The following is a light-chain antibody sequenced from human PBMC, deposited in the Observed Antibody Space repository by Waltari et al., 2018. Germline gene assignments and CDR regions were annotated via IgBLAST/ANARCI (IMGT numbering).Light chain of an antibody. Sequence: QSVLTQPPSVSAAPGQRVTISCPGCGSNIWNHYLSWYRQFPGSAPKLLIYENTGRPSGIPGRFSGSKSGTSATLDITGLQAGDEADYYCGTWDSSLSGAVFGGGTHLTVL. CDR1: GSNIWNHY. CDR2: ENT. J-gene: IGLJ7*01. V-gene: IGLV1-51*02. CDR3: GTWDSSLSGAV.